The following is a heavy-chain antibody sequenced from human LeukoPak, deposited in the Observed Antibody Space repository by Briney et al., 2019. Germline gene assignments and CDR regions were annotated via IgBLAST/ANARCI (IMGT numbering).Heavy chain of an antibody. CDR1: GDSITSSSYY. CDR3: ARGLPSLGYEILTGYLRY. J-gene: IGHJ4*02. Sequence: PSQTLSLTCTVSGDSITSSSYYWGWIRQPPGKGLQWIRSIYYSGSTFYNPSLKSRVTRSVDTSKNQFSLKLSSVTAADTAVYYCARGLPSLGYEILTGYLRYWGQGTLVTVSS. V-gene: IGHV4-39*07. D-gene: IGHD3-9*01. CDR2: IYYSGST.